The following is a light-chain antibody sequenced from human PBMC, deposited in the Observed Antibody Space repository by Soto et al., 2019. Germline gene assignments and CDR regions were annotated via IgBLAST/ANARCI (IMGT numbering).Light chain of an antibody. CDR2: EGS. J-gene: IGLJ1*01. Sequence: QSALTQPASVSGSHGQSITISCTGTSSDVGSYNLVSWYQQHPGKAPKLMIYEGSKRPSGVSNRFSGSKSGNTASLTISGLQAEDEADYYCCSYADSSTYVFGTGTKLTVL. V-gene: IGLV2-23*01. CDR1: SSDVGSYNL. CDR3: CSYADSSTYV.